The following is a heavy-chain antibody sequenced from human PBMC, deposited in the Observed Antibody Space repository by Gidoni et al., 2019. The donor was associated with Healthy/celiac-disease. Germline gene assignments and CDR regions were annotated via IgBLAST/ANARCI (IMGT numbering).Heavy chain of an antibody. J-gene: IGHJ4*02. V-gene: IGHV3-33*01. CDR3: ARDGSGFDY. CDR1: GFTFSSYG. CDR2: IWYDGSNK. Sequence: QVQLVESGGGVVQPGRSLRLSCASSGFTFSSYGMHWVRQAPGKGLEWVAVIWYDGSNKYYADSVKGRFTISRDNSKNTLYLQMNSLRAEDTAVYYCARDGSGFDYWGQGTLVTVSS. D-gene: IGHD2-8*02.